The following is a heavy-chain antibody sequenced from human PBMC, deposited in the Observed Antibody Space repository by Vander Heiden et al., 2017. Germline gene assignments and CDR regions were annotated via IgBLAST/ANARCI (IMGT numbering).Heavy chain of an antibody. J-gene: IGHJ4*02. CDR1: GFTFSSYG. CDR3: AKLGVATTFDY. V-gene: IGHV3-30*18. D-gene: IGHD5-12*01. CDR2: ISNDGSNK. Sequence: GVVQPGRSLRLSWAASGFTFSSYGMHWVRQAPGKGLEWVSVISNDGSNKYYADSVKGRFTISRDNSKNTLYLQMNSLRAEDTAVYYCAKLGVATTFDYWGQGTLVTVSS.